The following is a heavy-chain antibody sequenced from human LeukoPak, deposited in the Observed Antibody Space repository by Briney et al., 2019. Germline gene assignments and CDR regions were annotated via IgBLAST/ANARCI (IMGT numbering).Heavy chain of an antibody. CDR2: INSDGITS. V-gene: IGHV3-74*01. CDR3: ARETAVSGGVFFDY. J-gene: IGHJ4*02. D-gene: IGHD1-14*01. Sequence: PGGSLRLSCAAPGFIFSNHWMHWVRQAPGKWMVWVSRINSDGITSTYADSVKGRFTISRDNAKNTLYLQMNSLRAEDTAAYYCARETAVSGGVFFDYWGQGTLVTVSS. CDR1: GFIFSNHW.